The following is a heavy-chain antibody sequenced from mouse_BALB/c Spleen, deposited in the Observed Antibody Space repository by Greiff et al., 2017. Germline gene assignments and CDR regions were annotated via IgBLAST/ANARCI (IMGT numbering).Heavy chain of an antibody. V-gene: IGHV14-3*02. CDR2: IDPANGNT. Sequence: EVQLVESGAELVKPGASVKLSCTASGFNIKDTYMHWVKQRPEQGLEWIGRIDPANGNTKYDPKFQGKATITADTSSNTAYLQLSSLTSEDTAVYYCALDGYYGAYWGQGTLVTVSA. J-gene: IGHJ3*01. CDR3: ALDGYYGAY. D-gene: IGHD2-3*01. CDR1: GFNIKDTY.